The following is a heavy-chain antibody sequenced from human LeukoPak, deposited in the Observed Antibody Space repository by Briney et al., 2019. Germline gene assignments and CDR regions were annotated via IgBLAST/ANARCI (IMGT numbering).Heavy chain of an antibody. CDR2: IYHSGST. V-gene: IGHV4-59*08. J-gene: IGHJ4*02. D-gene: IGHD4-17*01. CDR1: GGSISSYY. CDR3: ARGGNYGDYDGYFDY. Sequence: PSETLSLTCTVSGGSISSYYWSWIRQPPGKGLEWIGYIYHSGSTNYNPSLRSRVTISVDTSRNQFSLKLSSVTAADTAVYYCARGGNYGDYDGYFDYWGQGTLVTVSS.